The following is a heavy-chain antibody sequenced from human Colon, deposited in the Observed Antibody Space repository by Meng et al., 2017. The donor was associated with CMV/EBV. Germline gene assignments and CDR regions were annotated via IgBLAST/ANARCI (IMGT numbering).Heavy chain of an antibody. CDR3: ARESSPLSSGWLDACDF. D-gene: IGHD6-19*01. J-gene: IGHJ3*01. Sequence: GGSLRLSCAASGFDFSDYLMYWVRQVPGKGLVWVSRMNSDGTKKTYADSVKGRFAISRDNARNTLYLHMDSLRDDDTAVYFYARESSPLSSGWLDACDFWGQGTMVTVSS. CDR1: GFDFSDYL. V-gene: IGHV3-74*03. CDR2: MNSDGTKK.